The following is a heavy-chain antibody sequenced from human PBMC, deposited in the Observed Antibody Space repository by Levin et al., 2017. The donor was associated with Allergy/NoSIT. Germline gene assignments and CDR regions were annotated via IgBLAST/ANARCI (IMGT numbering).Heavy chain of an antibody. Sequence: SQTLSLTCTVSGSTTSLFAWNWIRQTPGKGLEWIGYINHSGSTKYNPSLKSRVTISLDKSKNQSSLLLTSVPAADTAVYYCARDTGGWYFDRWGQGTLVTVSS. D-gene: IGHD3-16*01. V-gene: IGHV4-59*01. CDR1: GSTTSLFA. CDR2: INHSGST. J-gene: IGHJ5*02. CDR3: ARDTGGWYFDR.